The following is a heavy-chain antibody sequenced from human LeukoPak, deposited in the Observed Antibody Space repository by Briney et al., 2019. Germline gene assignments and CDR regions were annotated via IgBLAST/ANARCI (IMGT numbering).Heavy chain of an antibody. CDR3: ARDRVWSGYHYFDY. J-gene: IGHJ4*02. CDR2: ISSGSSTI. CDR1: GFTFSSYS. V-gene: IGHV3-48*01. Sequence: GGSLRLSCVASGFTFSSYSMKWVRPAPGKGGEWVSYISSGSSTIYYADSVKGRITISRDNAKNSLYLQMNSLRAEDTAVYYCARDRVWSGYHYFDYWGQGTLVTVSS. D-gene: IGHD3-3*01.